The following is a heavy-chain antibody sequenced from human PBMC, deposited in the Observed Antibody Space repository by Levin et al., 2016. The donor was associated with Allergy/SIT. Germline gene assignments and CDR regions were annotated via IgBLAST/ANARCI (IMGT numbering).Heavy chain of an antibody. CDR2: INPSGGST. J-gene: IGHJ3*02. CDR3: ARDGGGSFEDAFDI. V-gene: IGHV1-46*01. Sequence: WVRQAPGQGLEWMGIINPSGGSTSYAQKFQGRVTMTRDTSTSTVYMELSSLRSEDTAVYYCARDGGGSFEDAFDIWGQGDNGHRLL. D-gene: IGHD2-15*01.